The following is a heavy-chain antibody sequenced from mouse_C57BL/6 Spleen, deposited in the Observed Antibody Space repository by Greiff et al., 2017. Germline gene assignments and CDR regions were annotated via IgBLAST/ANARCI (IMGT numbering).Heavy chain of an antibody. CDR2: IHPSDSDT. V-gene: IGHV1-74*01. CDR1: GYTFTSYW. CDR3: AMQLGHYYAMDY. J-gene: IGHJ4*01. D-gene: IGHD4-1*02. Sequence: QVQLKQPGAELVKPGASVKVSCKASGYTFTSYWMHWVKQRPGQGLEWIGRIHPSDSDTNYNQKFKGKATLTVDKSSSTAYMQLSSLTSEDSAVYYCAMQLGHYYAMDYWGQGTSVTVSS.